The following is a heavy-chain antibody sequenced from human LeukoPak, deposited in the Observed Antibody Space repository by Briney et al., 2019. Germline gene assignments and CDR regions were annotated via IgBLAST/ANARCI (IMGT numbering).Heavy chain of an antibody. CDR2: FDPEDGET. V-gene: IGHV1-24*01. CDR3: ATGTKAIAAAGTDY. D-gene: IGHD6-13*01. Sequence: ASVKVSCKVSGYTLTGLSMHWVRQAPGKGLEWMGGFDPEDGETIYAQKFQGRVTMTEDTSTDTAYMELSSLRSEDTAVYYCATGTKAIAAAGTDYWGQGTLVTVSS. CDR1: GYTLTGLS. J-gene: IGHJ4*02.